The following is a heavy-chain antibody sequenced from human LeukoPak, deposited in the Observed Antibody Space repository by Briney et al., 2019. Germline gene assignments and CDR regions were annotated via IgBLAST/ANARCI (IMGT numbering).Heavy chain of an antibody. CDR1: GFTFSSYA. D-gene: IGHD1-26*01. J-gene: IGHJ4*02. Sequence: GGSLRLSCAASGFTFSSYAMSWVRQAPGKGLEWVSAISGSGGSTYYADSVKGRFTISRDNSKNTLYLQMNSLRAEDTAVYYCAKVSGYSESYASNYFDYWGQGTLVTVSS. V-gene: IGHV3-23*01. CDR2: ISGSGGST. CDR3: AKVSGYSESYASNYFDY.